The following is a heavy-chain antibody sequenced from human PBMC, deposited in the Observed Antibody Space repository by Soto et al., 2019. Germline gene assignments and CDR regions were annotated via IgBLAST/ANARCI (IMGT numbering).Heavy chain of an antibody. D-gene: IGHD3-10*01. CDR1: GYSFTSYW. J-gene: IGHJ6*02. CDR3: ARPRSGSYRLDYYGMDV. CDR2: IYPGDSDA. Sequence: GESLKISCKASGYSFTSYWIAWVRQMPGKGLEWMGIIYPGDSDARYSPSFQGQVTMSADKSVSTAYLQWGSLKASDTAMYYCARPRSGSYRLDYYGMDVWGQGTTVTVSS. V-gene: IGHV5-51*01.